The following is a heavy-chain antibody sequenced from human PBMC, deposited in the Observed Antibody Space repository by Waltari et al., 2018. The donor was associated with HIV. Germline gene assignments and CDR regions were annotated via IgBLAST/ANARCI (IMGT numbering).Heavy chain of an antibody. CDR1: GGSFSGYY. J-gene: IGHJ6*02. V-gene: IGHV4-34*01. CDR3: ARARYCSSTRCYTKGRRNSFYYYALDV. CDR2: INHRGST. D-gene: IGHD2-2*02. Sequence: QVQLQQWGAGLLKPSETLSLTCAVYGGSFSGYYWSWIRQPPGKGLEWIGEINHRGSTNYNPSLKSRVIISVDTSMKQFSLKLSSGTAADTAVYYCARARYCSSTRCYTKGRRNSFYYYALDVWGQGTTVTVSS.